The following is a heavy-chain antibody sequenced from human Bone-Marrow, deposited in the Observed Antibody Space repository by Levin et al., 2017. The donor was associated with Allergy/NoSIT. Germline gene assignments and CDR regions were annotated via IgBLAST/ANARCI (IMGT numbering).Heavy chain of an antibody. CDR1: GDSVNTADQY. Sequence: SETLSLTCTVSGDSVNTADQYWSWIRQFPGRGLEWIGYVYYSGNAYYNPSLRSRTTITVDTSKNQFSLRLRSVTAADTAVYYCARALDFGDYPNGFDPWGQGTLVIVSS. V-gene: IGHV4-31*03. CDR3: ARALDFGDYPNGFDP. J-gene: IGHJ5*02. D-gene: IGHD4-17*01. CDR2: VYYSGNA.